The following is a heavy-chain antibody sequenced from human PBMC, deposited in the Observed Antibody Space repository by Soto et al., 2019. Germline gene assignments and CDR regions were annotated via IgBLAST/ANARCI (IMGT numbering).Heavy chain of an antibody. D-gene: IGHD2-8*01. J-gene: IGHJ5*01. Sequence: GASVKVSCKTSGYAFSGYRLSWVRQVPGQGLEWMGWISGYNDNTDYAQKYQGRVTMTTDTSTSTAYIELRSLRSDDTAVYYCARDLGPPNWFDSWG. CDR2: ISGYNDNT. V-gene: IGHV1-18*01. CDR1: GYAFSGYR. CDR3: ARDLGPPNWFDS.